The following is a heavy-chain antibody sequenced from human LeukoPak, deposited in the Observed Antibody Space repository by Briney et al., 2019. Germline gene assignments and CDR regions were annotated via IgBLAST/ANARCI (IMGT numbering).Heavy chain of an antibody. D-gene: IGHD3-22*01. CDR3: AKGPQLFSGYHPDY. Sequence: GGSLRLSCAASGFTFSSSAMTWVRQGPGKGLEWVSTITGSDSSTYYADSVKGRFTISRDFPKNTVHLQMNSLRVEDTAIYYCAKGPQLFSGYHPDYWGQGTLVTVSS. J-gene: IGHJ4*02. V-gene: IGHV3-23*01. CDR1: GFTFSSSA. CDR2: ITGSDSST.